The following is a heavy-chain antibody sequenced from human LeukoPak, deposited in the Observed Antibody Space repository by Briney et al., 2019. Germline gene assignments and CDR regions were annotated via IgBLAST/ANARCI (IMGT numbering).Heavy chain of an antibody. CDR3: ARHRYRYYYDSSGYYDY. CDR2: IYYSGST. Sequence: SETLSLTCTVSGGSISSSSYCWGWIRQPPGKEREWIGSIYYSGSTYYNPSLKSRVTISVDTSKNQFSLKLSSVTAADTAVYYCARHRYRYYYDSSGYYDYWGQGTLVTVSS. J-gene: IGHJ4*02. D-gene: IGHD3-22*01. CDR1: GGSISSSSYC. V-gene: IGHV4-39*01.